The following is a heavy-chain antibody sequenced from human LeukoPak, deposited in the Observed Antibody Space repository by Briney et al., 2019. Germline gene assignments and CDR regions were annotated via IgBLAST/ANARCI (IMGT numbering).Heavy chain of an antibody. D-gene: IGHD2-21*02. Sequence: SETLSLTCAVSGASISSSYWWSWVRQPPGKGLEWIGEIYHSGSTNYNPSLKSRVTISVDKSKNQFSLKLSSVTAADTAVYYCASTAYCGGDCYSDSYYSDYWGQGTLVTVSS. CDR3: ASTAYCGGDCYSDSYYSDY. CDR2: IYHSGST. CDR1: GASISSSYW. J-gene: IGHJ4*02. V-gene: IGHV4-4*02.